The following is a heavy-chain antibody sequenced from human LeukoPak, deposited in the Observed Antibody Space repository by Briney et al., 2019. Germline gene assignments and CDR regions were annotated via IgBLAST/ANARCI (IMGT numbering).Heavy chain of an antibody. CDR2: INPNSGGT. V-gene: IGHV1-2*02. J-gene: IGHJ4*02. Sequence: ASVKVSCKASGYTFTGYYMHWVRQAPGQGLEWMGWINPNSGGTNYAQKFQGRVTMTRDTSISTAYMELSRLRSDDTAVYYCARDLEYFTVTTTSSDFDYWGQGTLVTVSS. D-gene: IGHD4-17*01. CDR3: ARDLEYFTVTTTSSDFDY. CDR1: GYTFTGYY.